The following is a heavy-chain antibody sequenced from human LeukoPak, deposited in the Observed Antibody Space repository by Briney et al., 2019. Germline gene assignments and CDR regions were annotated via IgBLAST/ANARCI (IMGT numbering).Heavy chain of an antibody. CDR1: GGSFSGYY. CDR2: INHSGST. CDR3: ARVTPENDGAFDI. V-gene: IGHV4-34*01. D-gene: IGHD1-1*01. J-gene: IGHJ3*02. Sequence: SETLSLTCAVYGGSFSGYYWSWIRQPPGKGLEWIGEINHSGSTNYNPSLKSRVTISVDTSKNQFSLKLSSVTAADTAVYYCARVTPENDGAFDIWGQGTMVTVSS.